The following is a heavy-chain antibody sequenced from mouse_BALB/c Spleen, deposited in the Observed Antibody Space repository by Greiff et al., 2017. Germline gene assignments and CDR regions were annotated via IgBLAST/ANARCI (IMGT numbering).Heavy chain of an antibody. CDR1: AYTFTNYW. CDR3: SYWYFDV. J-gene: IGHJ1*01. CDR2: IYPGGGYT. D-gene: IGHD1-1*01. Sequence: VKLVESGAELVRPGTSVKISCKASAYTFTNYWLGWVKQRPGHGLEWIGDIYPGGGYTNYNEKFKGKATLTADTSSSTAEDSAVYFCARGDYYGSNSYWYFDVWGAGTTVTVSS. V-gene: IGHV1-63*02.